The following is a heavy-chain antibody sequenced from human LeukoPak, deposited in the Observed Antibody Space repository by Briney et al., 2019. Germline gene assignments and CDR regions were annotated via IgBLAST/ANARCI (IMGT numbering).Heavy chain of an antibody. J-gene: IGHJ4*02. Sequence: SETLSLTCAVYGGSFSGYYWSWIRQPPGKGLEWIGEINHSGSTNYNPSLKSRVTISVDTSKNQFSLKLSSVTAADTAVYYCARREQQLGRGFGYWGQGTLVTVSS. CDR3: ARREQQLGRGFGY. V-gene: IGHV4-34*01. D-gene: IGHD6-13*01. CDR2: INHSGST. CDR1: GGSFSGYY.